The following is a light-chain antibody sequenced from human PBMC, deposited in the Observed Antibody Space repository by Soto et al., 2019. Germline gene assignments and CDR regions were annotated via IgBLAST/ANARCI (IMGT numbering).Light chain of an antibody. V-gene: IGLV2-8*01. J-gene: IGLJ2*01. CDR3: SSYSGAYTLVV. Sequence: QSALTQPPSASGSPGQSVTISCTGTSSDVGAYNYVSWYQQHPGKAPRLVIYEVTKRPSGVPERFSGSKSGNTASLTVSALQADDEPDYYCSSYSGAYTLVVFGGGTKLTVL. CDR2: EVT. CDR1: SSDVGAYNY.